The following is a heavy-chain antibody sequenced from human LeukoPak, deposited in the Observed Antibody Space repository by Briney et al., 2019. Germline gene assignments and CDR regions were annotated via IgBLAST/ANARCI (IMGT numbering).Heavy chain of an antibody. J-gene: IGHJ4*02. CDR3: ARVTNGINSGWGGSYYFDF. CDR1: GFNFRSYW. CDR2: IKEDGSKK. V-gene: IGHV3-7*05. D-gene: IGHD4-23*01. Sequence: GGSLRLSCAASGFNFRSYWMKWVRQAPGKGLEWVANIKEDGSKKYYVDSVKGRFTISRDNAENSLYLQMNSLRVEDTAVYYCARVTNGINSGWGGSYYFDFWGQGSLVTVSS.